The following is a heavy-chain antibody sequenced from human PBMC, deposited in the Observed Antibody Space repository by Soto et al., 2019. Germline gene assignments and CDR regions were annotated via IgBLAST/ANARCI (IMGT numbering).Heavy chain of an antibody. CDR1: GYTFSRYG. V-gene: IGHV3-30*03. J-gene: IGHJ4*02. CDR2: ISFDGSNT. CDR3: GAGQFFSDY. D-gene: IGHD6-19*01. Sequence: QGQLVESGGGVVQPGRSLRLSCAASGYTFSRYGMHWVRQAPGKGLEWVALISFDGSNTYYADSVKGRFTISRDNSQNTLYLQMHSLRAEDTSLYYCGAGQFFSDYWGQGTLVTVSS.